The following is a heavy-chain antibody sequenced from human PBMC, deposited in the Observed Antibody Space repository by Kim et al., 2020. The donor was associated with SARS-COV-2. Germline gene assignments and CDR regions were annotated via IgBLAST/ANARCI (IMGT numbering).Heavy chain of an antibody. CDR3: PRGGFSSSWRLDY. CDR2: IVPFIGTS. CDR1: RDTFNTYA. D-gene: IGHD6-13*01. Sequence: SVKVSCKASRDTFNTYAISWVRQAPGQGLEWLGGIVPFIGTSDYAQKFQGRLTVTADDSTTTVYMELSSLRSDDTAVYFCPRGGFSSSWRLDYWGQGTL. V-gene: IGHV1-69*13. J-gene: IGHJ4*02.